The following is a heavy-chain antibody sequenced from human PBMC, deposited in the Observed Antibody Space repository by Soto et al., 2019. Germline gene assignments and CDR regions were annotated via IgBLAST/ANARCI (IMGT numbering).Heavy chain of an antibody. J-gene: IGHJ4*02. V-gene: IGHV3-33*01. Sequence: QVQLVESGGGVVQPGTSLRLSCVASGFTFSSYGMHWVRQAPGKGLEWVAVIWYDGSNKNYADSVKGRFTISRDISKNTLYLQMNSLRGEDTAVYYCARAPSNAWDTDYWGQGTLVTVSS. CDR1: GFTFSSYG. D-gene: IGHD6-19*01. CDR2: IWYDGSNK. CDR3: ARAPSNAWDTDY.